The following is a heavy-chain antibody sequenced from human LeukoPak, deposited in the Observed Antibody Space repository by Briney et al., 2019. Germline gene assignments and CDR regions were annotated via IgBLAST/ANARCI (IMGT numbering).Heavy chain of an antibody. CDR1: GGSTSSGDDY. Sequence: SQTLSLTCTVSGGSTSSGDDYGSWIRQPPGKGLEWIGYIYYSGSTYYNPSLKSRVTISVDTSKNQFSLKLSSVTAADTAVYYCARDHYYYDSSGYYYLVVDYRGQGTLVTVSS. D-gene: IGHD3-22*01. CDR2: IYYSGST. V-gene: IGHV4-30-4*01. CDR3: ARDHYYYDSSGYYYLVVDY. J-gene: IGHJ4*02.